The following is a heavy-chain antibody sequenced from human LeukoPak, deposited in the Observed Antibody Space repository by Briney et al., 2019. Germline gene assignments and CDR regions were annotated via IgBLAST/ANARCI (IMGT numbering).Heavy chain of an antibody. D-gene: IGHD6-19*01. Sequence: ASVKVSCKTSGYTFTSYAMNWVRQAPGQGLEWMGWINTNTGNPTYAQGFTGRFVFSLDTSVSTAYLQISSLKAEDTAVYYCAREMIAVAAVPLGGEDYWGQGTLVTVSS. J-gene: IGHJ4*02. CDR2: INTNTGNP. CDR1: GYTFTSYA. CDR3: AREMIAVAAVPLGGEDY. V-gene: IGHV7-4-1*02.